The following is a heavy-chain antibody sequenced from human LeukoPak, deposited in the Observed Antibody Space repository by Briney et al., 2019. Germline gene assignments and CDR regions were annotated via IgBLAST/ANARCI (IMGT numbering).Heavy chain of an antibody. CDR2: ISGAGGTT. J-gene: IGHJ4*02. D-gene: IGHD5-24*01. CDR1: GLPLDSYA. CDR3: AMDRRNRGYNYASQ. Sequence: LGGSLRLPCVVSGLPLDSYAMNLARQAPGKGLEGVTVISGAGGTTNSPDPMKGRFTITRDNSKNTVYWEMNSLRVEHTAVYYCAMDRRNRGYNYASQWGQGALLPVSS. V-gene: IGHV3-23*01.